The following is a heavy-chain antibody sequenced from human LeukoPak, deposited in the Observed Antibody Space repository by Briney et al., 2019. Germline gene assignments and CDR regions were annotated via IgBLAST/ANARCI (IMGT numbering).Heavy chain of an antibody. CDR1: GFSFSRYG. CDR3: ARVDHYDFWSGYQD. J-gene: IGHJ4*02. D-gene: IGHD3-3*01. V-gene: IGHV3-23*01. CDR2: VSGDGDGDIT. Sequence: GGSLRLSCAASGFSFSRYGMSWVRQAPGKGLEWVSAVSGDGDGDITYYADSVKGRFTISRDNAKNSLYLQMNSLRAEDTALYHCARVDHYDFWSGYQDWGQGTLVTVSS.